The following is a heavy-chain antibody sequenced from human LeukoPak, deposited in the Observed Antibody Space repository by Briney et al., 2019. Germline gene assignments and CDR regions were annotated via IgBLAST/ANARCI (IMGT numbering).Heavy chain of an antibody. Sequence: SETLSLTCTASGGSIRSSYYYWTWIRQPPGKGLEWIANTDYSGNSYYNPSLKSRVTISVDTSRNQFSLKLSSVTAADTAVYYCARAGSGILTGYSSPDAFDIWGQGTMVTVSS. D-gene: IGHD3-9*01. CDR1: GGSIRSSYYY. CDR3: ARAGSGILTGYSSPDAFDI. J-gene: IGHJ3*02. CDR2: TDYSGNS. V-gene: IGHV4-39*07.